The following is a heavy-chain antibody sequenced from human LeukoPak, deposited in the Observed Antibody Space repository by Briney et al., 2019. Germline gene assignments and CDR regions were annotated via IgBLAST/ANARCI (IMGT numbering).Heavy chain of an antibody. J-gene: IGHJ5*02. V-gene: IGHV4-59*01. CDR2: IYYSGST. CDR3: ARSYCTNGVCYRGFDP. Sequence: PSETLSLTCTVSGGSMSGYYWSWIRQPPGKGLEWIGYIYYSGSTNYNPSLKSRVTISVDTSKNQFSLKLSSVTAADTAVYYCARSYCTNGVCYRGFDPWSQGTLVTVSS. CDR1: GGSMSGYY. D-gene: IGHD2-8*01.